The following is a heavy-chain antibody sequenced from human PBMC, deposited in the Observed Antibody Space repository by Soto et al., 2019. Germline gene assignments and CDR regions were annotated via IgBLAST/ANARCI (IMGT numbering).Heavy chain of an antibody. CDR3: AKVGLFDGNKPITFEF. CDR2: INQDATRQ. V-gene: IGHV3-7*03. CDR1: GFSFSSYW. J-gene: IGHJ4*02. Sequence: DVQVVESGGGLVQPGGSLRLSCAASGFSFSSYWMSWARQAPGRGLEWVANINQDATRQSYVDSVEGRFSISRDNAKNSLYLQMNSLRVEDTAVYYCAKVGLFDGNKPITFEFWGQGTLVTVSS. D-gene: IGHD3-10*01.